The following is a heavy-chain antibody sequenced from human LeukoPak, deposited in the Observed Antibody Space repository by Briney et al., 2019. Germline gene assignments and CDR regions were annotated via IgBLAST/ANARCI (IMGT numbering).Heavy chain of an antibody. CDR2: INHSGST. CDR1: GGSFSGYY. Sequence: SETLSLTCAVYGGSFSGYYWSWIRQPPGKGLEWIGEINHSGSTNHNPSLKSRVTISVDTSKNQFSLKLSSVTAADTAVYYCARGLPYYYDSSGYLTYFDYWGQGTLVTVSS. CDR3: ARGLPYYYDSSGYLTYFDY. J-gene: IGHJ4*02. V-gene: IGHV4-34*01. D-gene: IGHD3-22*01.